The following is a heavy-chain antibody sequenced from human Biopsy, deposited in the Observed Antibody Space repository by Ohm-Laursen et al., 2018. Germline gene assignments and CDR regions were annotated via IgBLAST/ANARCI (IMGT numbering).Heavy chain of an antibody. J-gene: IGHJ4*02. V-gene: IGHV4-4*09. CDR2: IHHSGST. Sequence: GTLSLTCTVSGVSITAYYWSWIRQPPGKGLECIGNIHHSGSTNYNPSLKSRLTISVDTSKNQFSLKLSSVTAADTAVYYCARGSNDFGGLYFPRWGQGTLLTVSS. D-gene: IGHD4-23*01. CDR1: GVSITAYY. CDR3: ARGSNDFGGLYFPR.